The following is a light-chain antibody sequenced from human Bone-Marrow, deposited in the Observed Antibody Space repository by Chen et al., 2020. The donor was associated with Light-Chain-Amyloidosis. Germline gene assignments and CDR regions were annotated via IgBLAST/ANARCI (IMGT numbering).Light chain of an antibody. CDR1: DLPTKY. J-gene: IGLJ2*01. CDR3: QSADSSGTYEVI. Sequence: YELTQPPSVSVSPGRTARMTCSGDDLPTKYAYWYQQKPGQAPVLVIHRDTERPSGVSERFSGSSSGTTATLTISGVQAEDEADYHCQSADSSGTYEVIFGGGTKLTVL. V-gene: IGLV3-25*03. CDR2: RDT.